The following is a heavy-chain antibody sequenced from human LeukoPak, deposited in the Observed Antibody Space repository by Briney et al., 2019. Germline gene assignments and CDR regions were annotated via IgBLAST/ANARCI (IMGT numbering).Heavy chain of an antibody. Sequence: AXGXTFXXXXMNWXXXXXXXXXXXXSYISSSSSTIYYADSVKGRFTIFRDNAEKSLYLQMSSLRVEDTAVYYCARNNLPGPYFDFWDWGPGTLVTVSS. CDR3: ARNNLPGPYFDFWD. J-gene: IGHJ4*02. CDR1: GXTFXXXX. V-gene: IGHV3-48*04. CDR2: ISSSSSTI. D-gene: IGHD3-3*01.